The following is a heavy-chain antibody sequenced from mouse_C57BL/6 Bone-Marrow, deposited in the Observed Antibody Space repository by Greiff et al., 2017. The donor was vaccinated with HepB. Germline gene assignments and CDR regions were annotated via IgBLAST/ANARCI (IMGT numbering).Heavy chain of an antibody. Sequence: EVQGVESGGGLVQPGGSLKLSCAASGFTFSDYGMAWVRQAPRKGPEWVAFISNLAYSIYYADTVTGRFTISRENAKNTLYLEMSSLRSEDTAMYYCARGDYGKAMDYWGQGTSVTVSS. V-gene: IGHV5-15*01. J-gene: IGHJ4*01. CDR3: ARGDYGKAMDY. CDR2: ISNLAYSI. D-gene: IGHD2-1*01. CDR1: GFTFSDYG.